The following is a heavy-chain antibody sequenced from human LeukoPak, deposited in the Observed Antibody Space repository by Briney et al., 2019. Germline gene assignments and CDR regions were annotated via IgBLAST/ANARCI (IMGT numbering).Heavy chain of an antibody. J-gene: IGHJ4*02. V-gene: IGHV1-46*01. CDR3: ARVMITFGGVIVKGHYYFDY. CDR2: INPSGGST. CDR1: GYTLTELS. D-gene: IGHD3-16*02. Sequence: ASVKVSCKVSGYTLTELSMHWVRQAPGQGLEWMGIINPSGGSTSYAQKFQGRVTMTRDTSTSTVYMELSSLRSEDTAVYYCARVMITFGGVIVKGHYYFDYWGQGTLVTVSS.